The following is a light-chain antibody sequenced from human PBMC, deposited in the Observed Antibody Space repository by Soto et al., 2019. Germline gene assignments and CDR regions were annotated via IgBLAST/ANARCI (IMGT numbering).Light chain of an antibody. Sequence: QYALTQPASVSGSPGQSITISCTGTSSDVGGYNYVSWYQQHPGKAPKLMIYDVSNRPSGVSNRFSGSKSGNTASLTISGLQAEDEADYYCSSYTSSSTLDVFGTGPKVTVL. CDR3: SSYTSSSTLDV. CDR2: DVS. V-gene: IGLV2-14*01. J-gene: IGLJ1*01. CDR1: SSDVGGYNY.